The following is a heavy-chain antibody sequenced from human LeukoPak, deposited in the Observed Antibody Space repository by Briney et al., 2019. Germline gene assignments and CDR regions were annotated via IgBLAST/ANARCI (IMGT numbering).Heavy chain of an antibody. J-gene: IGHJ5*02. CDR1: GFTFSSYA. D-gene: IGHD2-21*01. Sequence: PGGSLRLSCTASGFTFSSYAMTWVRQPPGKGLEWVSAISDSGDSAFSADPVKGRFTISRDNSKNTLYLQMNSLRAEDTAVYYCAKVGRHKSSHPWGQGPLVTVPS. V-gene: IGHV3-23*01. CDR2: ISDSGDSA. CDR3: AKVGRHKSSHP.